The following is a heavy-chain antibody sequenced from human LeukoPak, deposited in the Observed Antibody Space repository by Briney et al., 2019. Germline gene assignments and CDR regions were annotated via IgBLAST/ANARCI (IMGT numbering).Heavy chain of an antibody. CDR3: ATASRGDYYYYGMDV. J-gene: IGHJ6*02. Sequence: SETLSLTCTVSGGSISSYYWSWIRQPPGKGLEWIGEINHSGSTNYNPSLKSRVTISVDTSKNQFSLKLSSVTAADTAVYYCATASRGDYYYYGMDVWGQGTTVTVSS. D-gene: IGHD3-10*01. CDR2: INHSGST. V-gene: IGHV4-34*01. CDR1: GGSISSYY.